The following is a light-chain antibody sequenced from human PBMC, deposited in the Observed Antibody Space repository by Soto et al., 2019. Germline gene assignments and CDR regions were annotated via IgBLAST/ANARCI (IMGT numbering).Light chain of an antibody. Sequence: DIQMTQSPSSLSASVGDRVTITCQASQDINNYLNWYQQKPGKAPKLLIYDASNLERGVPSRFSGSGSGTDFTVTISSLQPEDIATYYCQQYDNLPPLFTFGPGTKVEIK. V-gene: IGKV1-33*01. J-gene: IGKJ3*01. CDR3: QQYDNLPPLFT. CDR2: DAS. CDR1: QDINNY.